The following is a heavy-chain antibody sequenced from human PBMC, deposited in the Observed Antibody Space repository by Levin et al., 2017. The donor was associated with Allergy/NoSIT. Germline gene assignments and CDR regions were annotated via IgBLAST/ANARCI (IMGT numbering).Heavy chain of an antibody. D-gene: IGHD4-17*01. V-gene: IGHV4-59*01. Sequence: NSSETLSLTCIVSGGSINTYYWSWARQPPGKGLEWIASIFHSGSSNYSPSLKSRVTISVDSSKNQFSLRLSSVTAADTAVYYCARLGYGDYLVGYMDVWGKGTTVTVSS. CDR1: GGSINTYY. J-gene: IGHJ6*03. CDR2: IFHSGSS. CDR3: ARLGYGDYLVGYMDV.